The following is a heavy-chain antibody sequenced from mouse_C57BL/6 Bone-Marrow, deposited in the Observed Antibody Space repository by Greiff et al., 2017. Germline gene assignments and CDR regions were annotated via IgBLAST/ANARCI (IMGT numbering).Heavy chain of an antibody. V-gene: IGHV1-64*01. CDR3: ARVSRGLRQGLAY. CDR1: GYTFTSYW. J-gene: IGHJ3*01. Sequence: QVQLKQSGAELVKPGASVKLSCKASGYTFTSYWMHWVKQRPGQGLEWIGMIHPNSGSTNYNEKFKSKATLTVDKSSSTAYMQLSSLTSEDSAVXYCARVSRGLRQGLAYWGQGTLVTVSA. CDR2: IHPNSGST. D-gene: IGHD2-4*01.